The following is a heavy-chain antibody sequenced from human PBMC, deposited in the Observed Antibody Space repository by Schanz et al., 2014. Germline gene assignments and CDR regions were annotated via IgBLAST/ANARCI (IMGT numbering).Heavy chain of an antibody. Sequence: QVQLVESGGGVVQPGRSLRLSCAASGFTFRSYGMHWVRQAPGKGLEWVALISYDGSSKNHADSVKGRFVISRDNARSSLYLQMNSLRAEDTAVYYCAREVGLYDRGWFDPWGQGTLVTVSS. CDR2: ISYDGSSK. D-gene: IGHD3-22*01. V-gene: IGHV3-33*01. J-gene: IGHJ5*02. CDR3: AREVGLYDRGWFDP. CDR1: GFTFRSYG.